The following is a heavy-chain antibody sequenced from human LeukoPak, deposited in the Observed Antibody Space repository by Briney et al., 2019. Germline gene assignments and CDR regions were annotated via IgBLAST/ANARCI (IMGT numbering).Heavy chain of an antibody. J-gene: IGHJ4*02. V-gene: IGHV1-18*04. CDR3: ARPASGYSPALGLDY. CDR2: ISAYNGNT. Sequence: ASMKVSCKASGYTFTSYGISWVRQAPGQGLEWMGWISAYNGNTNYAQKLQGRVTMTTDTSTSTAYMELRSLRSDDTAVYYCARPASGYSPALGLDYWGQGTLVTVSS. D-gene: IGHD5-18*01. CDR1: GYTFTSYG.